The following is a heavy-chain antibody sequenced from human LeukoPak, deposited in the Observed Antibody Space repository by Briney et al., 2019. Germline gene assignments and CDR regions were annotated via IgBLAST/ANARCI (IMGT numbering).Heavy chain of an antibody. CDR1: GGSISSYY. J-gene: IGHJ2*01. V-gene: IGHV4-59*08. CDR2: IYYSGST. D-gene: IGHD1-26*01. Sequence: NPSETLSLTCTVSGGSISSYYWSWIRQPPGKGLEWIGYIYYSGSTNYNPSLKSRVTISVDTSKSHFSLKLSSVTAADTAVYYCARLRSGSFVSGWNFDLWGRGTLVTVSS. CDR3: ARLRSGSFVSGWNFDL.